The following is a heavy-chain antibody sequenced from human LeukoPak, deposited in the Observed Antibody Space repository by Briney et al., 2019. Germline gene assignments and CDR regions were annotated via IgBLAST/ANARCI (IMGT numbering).Heavy chain of an antibody. V-gene: IGHV3-48*04. CDR2: IGSGGSPI. J-gene: IGHJ4*02. CDR3: ARARVTTVVAPRFDY. CDR1: GFTFSNYP. D-gene: IGHD4-23*01. Sequence: GGSLRLSCAASGFTFSNYPMNWVRQAPGKGLEWVSYIGSGGSPIYYADSVRGRFSISRDNAKNSLYLQMNSLRAEDTAVYYCARARVTTVVAPRFDYWGQGTLVTVSS.